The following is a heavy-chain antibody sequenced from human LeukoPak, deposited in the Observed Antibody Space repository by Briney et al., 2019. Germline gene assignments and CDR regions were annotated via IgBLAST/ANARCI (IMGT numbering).Heavy chain of an antibody. J-gene: IGHJ4*02. CDR1: GFTFSNYA. V-gene: IGHV3-23*01. CDR3: AQDWEDIVVIAATLGY. CDR2: ISGSGGSA. D-gene: IGHD2-21*01. Sequence: GGSLRLSCAVSGFTFSNYAMSWVRQAPGKGLQWVSAISGSGGSAHYAASVRGRFIIFRDNSKNTLYLQMNSLRDEDTAIYYCAQDWEDIVVIAATLGYWGQGTLVFVSS.